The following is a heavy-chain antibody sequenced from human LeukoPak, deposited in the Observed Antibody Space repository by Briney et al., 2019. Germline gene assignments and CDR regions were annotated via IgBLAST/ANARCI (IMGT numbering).Heavy chain of an antibody. CDR3: ARGYWNDVSLYAFDI. CDR1: GFTFNGFG. CDR2: ISYDGSDQ. V-gene: IGHV3-30*03. Sequence: PGGSLRLSCAASGFTFNGFGMHWVRQTLGKGLEWVAVISYDGSDQSYADSVKGRFSVSRDNSKNTLFLQMDSLSAEDTAVYYCARGYWNDVSLYAFDIWGQGTMVTVSS. D-gene: IGHD1-1*01. J-gene: IGHJ3*02.